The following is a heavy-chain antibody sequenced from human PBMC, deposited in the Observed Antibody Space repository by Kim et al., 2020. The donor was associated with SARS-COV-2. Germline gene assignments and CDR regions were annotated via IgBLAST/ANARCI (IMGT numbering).Heavy chain of an antibody. CDR2: IWYDGSNK. D-gene: IGHD3-9*01. CDR3: AKDRADAKDTIFWRYGMDV. Sequence: GGSLRLSCAASGFTFSSYGMHWVRQAPGKGLEWVAVIWYDGSNKYYADSVKGRFTISRDNSKNTLYLQMNSLRAEDTAVYYCAKDRADAKDTIFWRYGMDVWGQGTTVTVSS. J-gene: IGHJ6*02. CDR1: GFTFSSYG. V-gene: IGHV3-33*06.